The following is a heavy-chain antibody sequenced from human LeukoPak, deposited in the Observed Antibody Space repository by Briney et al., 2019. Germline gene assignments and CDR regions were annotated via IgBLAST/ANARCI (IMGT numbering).Heavy chain of an antibody. CDR2: INSDGSTI. CDR3: ASLGPIAAAGTRGGA. J-gene: IGHJ4*02. V-gene: IGHV3-74*01. D-gene: IGHD6-13*01. Sequence: GGSLRLSCAASGFTFSRYWIHWVRQAPGKGLMWVSRINSDGSTISYADSVKGRFTISRDNAKNTLYLQMNSLRAEDTAVYYCASLGPIAAAGTRGGAWGQGALVTVSS. CDR1: GFTFSRYW.